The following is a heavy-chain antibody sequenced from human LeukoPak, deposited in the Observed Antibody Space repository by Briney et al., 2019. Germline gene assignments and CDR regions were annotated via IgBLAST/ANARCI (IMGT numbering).Heavy chain of an antibody. V-gene: IGHV1-8*02. D-gene: IGHD6-13*01. CDR3: ARESDGSSWYDY. CDR2: VRPNSGNT. Sequence: GSSVKVSCKASGGTFSSYAISWVRQATGQGLEWMGWVRPNSGNTGYAQKFQGRVIMTRNTSINTVYMELSSLTSEDTAVYYCARESDGSSWYDYWGQGTLVTVSS. CDR1: GGTFSSYA. J-gene: IGHJ4*02.